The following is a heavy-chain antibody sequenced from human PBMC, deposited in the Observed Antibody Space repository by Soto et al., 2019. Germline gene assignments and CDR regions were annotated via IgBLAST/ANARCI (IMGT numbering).Heavy chain of an antibody. V-gene: IGHV4-31*03. Sequence: SETLSLTCTVSGGSFSSGDYYWSWIRQHPGKGLEWIGYIYYSGSTYYNPSLRSRVTISVDTSTKQFSLKLTSVTAADTALYYCAREFLYGDYGGWFDHWGQGTQVTVSS. CDR3: AREFLYGDYGGWFDH. CDR2: IYYSGST. J-gene: IGHJ5*02. CDR1: GGSFSSGDYY. D-gene: IGHD4-17*01.